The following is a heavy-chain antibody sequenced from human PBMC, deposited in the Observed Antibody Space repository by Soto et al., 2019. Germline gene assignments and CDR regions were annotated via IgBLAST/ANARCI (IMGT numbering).Heavy chain of an antibody. D-gene: IGHD5-12*01. V-gene: IGHV1-3*01. CDR1: GYTFTSYA. CDR2: INAGNGNT. J-gene: IGHJ6*02. Sequence: ASVKVSCKASGYTFTSYAMHWVRQAPGQRLEWMGWINAGNGNTKYSQKFQGRVTITRDTSASTAYMELSSLRSEDTAVYYCAGRGGYSGHYGMDVWGQGTTVTVSS. CDR3: AGRGGYSGHYGMDV.